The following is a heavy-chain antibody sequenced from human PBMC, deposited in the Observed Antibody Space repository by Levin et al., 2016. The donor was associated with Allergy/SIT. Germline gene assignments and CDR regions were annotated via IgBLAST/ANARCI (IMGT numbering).Heavy chain of an antibody. D-gene: IGHD2/OR15-2a*01. CDR3: ARNSHFIFGPDDAFDI. V-gene: IGHV1-2*02. Sequence: WVRQAPGQGLEWMGWINPNSGGTNYAQKFQGRVTMTRDTSISTAYMELSRLRSDDTAVYYCARNSHFIFGPDDAFDIWGQGTMVTVSS. CDR2: INPNSGGT. J-gene: IGHJ3*02.